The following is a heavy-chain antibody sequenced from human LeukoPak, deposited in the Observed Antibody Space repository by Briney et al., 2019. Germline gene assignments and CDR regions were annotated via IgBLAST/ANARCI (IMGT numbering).Heavy chain of an antibody. CDR3: ARDPLGYYFGY. CDR1: GGTFSSYA. V-gene: IGHV1-69*04. CDR2: IIPILGIA. J-gene: IGHJ4*02. D-gene: IGHD3-10*01. Sequence: GASVKVSCKASGGTFSSYAISWVRQAPGQGLEWMGRIIPILGIANYAQKFQGRVTITADKSTSTAYMELSSLRSEDTAVYYCARDPLGYYFGYWGQGTLVTVSS.